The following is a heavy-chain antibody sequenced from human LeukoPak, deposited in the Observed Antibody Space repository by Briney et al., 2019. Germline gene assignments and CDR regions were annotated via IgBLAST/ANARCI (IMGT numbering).Heavy chain of an antibody. Sequence: PSETLSLTCAVYGGSFSGYYWSWIRQPPGKGLEWIGETNHSGSTNYNPSLKSRVTISVDTSKNQFSLKLSSVTAADTAVYYCARGLAVSIYYFDYWGQGTLVTVSS. D-gene: IGHD3-16*02. CDR1: GGSFSGYY. V-gene: IGHV4-34*01. CDR3: ARGLAVSIYYFDY. CDR2: TNHSGST. J-gene: IGHJ4*02.